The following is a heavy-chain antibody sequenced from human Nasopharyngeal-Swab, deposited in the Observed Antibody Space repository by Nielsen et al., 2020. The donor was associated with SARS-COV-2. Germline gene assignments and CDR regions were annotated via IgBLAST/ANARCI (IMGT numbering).Heavy chain of an antibody. V-gene: IGHV3-20*01. CDR1: GFTFDDYA. CDR3: ARQTIYSFGWFDS. J-gene: IGHJ5*01. D-gene: IGHD3-3*01. Sequence: GGSLRLSCAASGFTFDDYAMSWVRQVPGKGLEWVANINWIGGSADYSDAVKGRFTISRDNAKNSPYLQMNSLRAEDTAIYHCARQTIYSFGWFDSWGQGNLVTVSS. CDR2: INWIGGSA.